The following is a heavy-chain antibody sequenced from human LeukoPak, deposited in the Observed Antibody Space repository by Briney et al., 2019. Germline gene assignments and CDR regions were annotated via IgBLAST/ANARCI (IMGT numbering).Heavy chain of an antibody. J-gene: IGHJ3*02. CDR3: ARLNYDFWSGYNYAFDI. CDR2: IYHSGST. V-gene: IGHV4-38-2*01. Sequence: PSETLSLTCAVSGYSISSGYYWGWIRQPPGKGLEWIGSIYHSGSTYYNPSLKSRVTISVDTPKNQFSLKLSSVTAADTAVYYCARLNYDFWSGYNYAFDIWGQGTMVTVSS. CDR1: GYSISSGYY. D-gene: IGHD3-3*01.